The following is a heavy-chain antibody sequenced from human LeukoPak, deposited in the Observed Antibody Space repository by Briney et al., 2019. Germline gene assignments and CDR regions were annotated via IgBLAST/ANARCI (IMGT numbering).Heavy chain of an antibody. Sequence: GGSLRLSCAASGFTFSSYAMHWVRQAPGKGLEWVAVISYDGSNKYYADSVKGRFTISRDNSKNTLYLQMNSLRAEDTAVYYCARPTTVDRSGAGHDYYYYGMDVWGQGTTVTVSS. CDR2: ISYDGSNK. V-gene: IGHV3-30*04. J-gene: IGHJ6*02. CDR1: GFTFSSYA. D-gene: IGHD4-23*01. CDR3: ARPTTVDRSGAGHDYYYYGMDV.